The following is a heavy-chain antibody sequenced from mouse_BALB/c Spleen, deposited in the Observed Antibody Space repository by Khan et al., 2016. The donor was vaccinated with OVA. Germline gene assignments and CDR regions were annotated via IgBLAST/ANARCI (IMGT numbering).Heavy chain of an antibody. V-gene: IGHV1-77*01. D-gene: IGHD1-2*01. CDR1: GYTFTDYY. J-gene: IGHJ3*01. CDR2: ISPGSGDT. CDR3: ARRNYFGYTFAY. Sequence: QVQLQPSGAELARPGASVKLSCKASGYTFTDYYINWVKQRTGQGIEWIGEISPGSGDTYYNERFKGKATLTADKSSSTAYMQLSSLTSEASAVYFCARRNYFGYTFAYWGQGTLVTVSA.